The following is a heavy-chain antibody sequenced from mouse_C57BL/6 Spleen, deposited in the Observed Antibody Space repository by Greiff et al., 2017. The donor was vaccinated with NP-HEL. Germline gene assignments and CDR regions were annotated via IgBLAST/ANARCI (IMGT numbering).Heavy chain of an antibody. Sequence: QVTLNVSGAELVRPGASVTLSCKASGYTFTDYEMHWVKQTPVHGLEWIGAIDPETGGTAYNQKFKGKAILTADKSSSTAYMELRSLTSEDSAVYYCSGSSYAMDYWGQGTSVTVAS. CDR3: SGSSYAMDY. V-gene: IGHV1-15*01. CDR2: IDPETGGT. CDR1: GYTFTDYE. D-gene: IGHD1-1*01. J-gene: IGHJ4*01.